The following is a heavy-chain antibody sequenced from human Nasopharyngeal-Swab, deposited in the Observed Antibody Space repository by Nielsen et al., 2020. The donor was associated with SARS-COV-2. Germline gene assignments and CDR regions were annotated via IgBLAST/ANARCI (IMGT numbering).Heavy chain of an antibody. CDR3: TKGHWGDN. Sequence: GESLKISCAASGFTFSSSPMTWVRQAPGQGLEWVSTIRASSGTTSYADSVKGRFTISRDNSENTLYLQMNSLRVDDTAVYYCTKGHWGDNWGQGTLVTVSS. D-gene: IGHD7-27*01. V-gene: IGHV3-23*01. CDR1: GFTFSSSP. CDR2: IRASSGTT. J-gene: IGHJ4*02.